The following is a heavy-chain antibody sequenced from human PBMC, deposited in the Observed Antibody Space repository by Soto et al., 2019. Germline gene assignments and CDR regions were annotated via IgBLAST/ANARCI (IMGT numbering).Heavy chain of an antibody. D-gene: IGHD1-1*01. CDR2: IGSSGSPI. V-gene: IGHV3-48*02. Sequence: EVQLVESGGDLVQPGGSLRLSCEVSGFTFSSYSMHWVRQAPGKGLEWVAYIGSSGSPIYYADSVKGRFTISRDNVKKTLFLQMNSLRDDDTAVYFCARGGGYIMRNYYNYAMDVWGQGTTVTVSS. CDR3: ARGGGYIMRNYYNYAMDV. CDR1: GFTFSSYS. J-gene: IGHJ6*02.